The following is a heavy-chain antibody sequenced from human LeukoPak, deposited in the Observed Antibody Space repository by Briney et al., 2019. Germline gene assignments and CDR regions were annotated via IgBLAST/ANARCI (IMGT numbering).Heavy chain of an antibody. CDR3: ARDRFYYGSGGHYYYYGMDV. V-gene: IGHV4-59*01. CDR1: GGSISNYY. J-gene: IGHJ6*02. D-gene: IGHD3-10*01. CDR2: IYYTGST. Sequence: PSETLSLTCTVSGGSISNYYWNWIRQPPGKGLEWIGYIYYTGSTKYNPSLKSRVTISVDTSKNQFSLKLSSVPAAHTAVYYCARDRFYYGSGGHYYYYGMDVWGQGTTVTVSS.